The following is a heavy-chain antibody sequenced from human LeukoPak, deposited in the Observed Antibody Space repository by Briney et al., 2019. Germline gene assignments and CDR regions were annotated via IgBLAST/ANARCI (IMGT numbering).Heavy chain of an antibody. J-gene: IGHJ4*02. CDR1: GGSISSGSYY. Sequence: SETLSLTCTVSGGSISSGSYYWSWIRQPAGKGLEWIGRIYTSGSTNYNPSLKSRVTISVDRSKNQFSLKLSSVTAADTAVYYCATFSYYDLWSGYYKEVDYWGQGTLVTVSS. CDR3: ATFSYYDLWSGYYKEVDY. CDR2: IYTSGST. D-gene: IGHD3-3*01. V-gene: IGHV4-61*02.